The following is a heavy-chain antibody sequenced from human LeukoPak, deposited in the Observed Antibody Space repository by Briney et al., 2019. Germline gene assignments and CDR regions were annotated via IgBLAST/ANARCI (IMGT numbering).Heavy chain of an antibody. V-gene: IGHV3-23*01. CDR2: IFPSGGEI. D-gene: IGHD1-26*01. J-gene: IGHJ4*02. CDR1: GFTFSTFA. Sequence: GGSLRLSCAASGFTFSTFAMIWVRQPPGKGLEWVSSIFPSGGEIHYADSVRGRFTISRDNSKSILSLQMNSLRAEDTAVYYCARGKGIVGAKLIGGFDYWGQGTLVTVSS. CDR3: ARGKGIVGAKLIGGFDY.